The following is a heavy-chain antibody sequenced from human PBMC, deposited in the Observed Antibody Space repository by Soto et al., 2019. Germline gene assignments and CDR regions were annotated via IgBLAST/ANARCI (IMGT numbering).Heavy chain of an antibody. J-gene: IGHJ4*02. CDR3: ARDRYGDYEIDY. Sequence: EVQLVESGGGLVQPGGSLRLSCAASGFTFSSYSMNWVRQAPGKGLEWVSYISSGSSTIYYADSVKGRFTISRDHAKNPLYLQMNSLRDEDTAVYYCARDRYGDYEIDYWGQGTLVTVSS. CDR2: ISSGSSTI. D-gene: IGHD4-17*01. V-gene: IGHV3-48*02. CDR1: GFTFSSYS.